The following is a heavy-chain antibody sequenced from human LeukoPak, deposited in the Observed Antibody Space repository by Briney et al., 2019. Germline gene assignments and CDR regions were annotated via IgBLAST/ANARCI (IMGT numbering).Heavy chain of an antibody. CDR2: SYNSGST. Sequence: SETLSLTCTVSGGSISEYYWSWIRQSPGKGLEWIGSSYNSGSTNYNPSLKSRVTISVDTSKHQLSLRLSAVTAADTAVYYCARHRSGSFDSWGQGTLVTVSS. V-gene: IGHV4-59*08. CDR3: ARHRSGSFDS. CDR1: GGSISEYY. D-gene: IGHD3-3*01. J-gene: IGHJ4*02.